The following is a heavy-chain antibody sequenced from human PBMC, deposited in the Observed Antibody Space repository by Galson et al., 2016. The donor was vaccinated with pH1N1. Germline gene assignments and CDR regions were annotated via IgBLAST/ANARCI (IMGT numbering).Heavy chain of an antibody. Sequence: ETLSLTCDVSGFSISSGYYWGWIRQSPGKGLEWIANIYYTGNTYYDASLQSRVTISVDTSKNQFSLKVKSVIAADTAVYYCARLWYGEYIDYWGRGTRVSVSS. CDR3: ARLWYGEYIDY. V-gene: IGHV4-38-2*01. J-gene: IGHJ4*02. CDR1: GFSISSGYY. D-gene: IGHD3-10*01. CDR2: IYYTGNT.